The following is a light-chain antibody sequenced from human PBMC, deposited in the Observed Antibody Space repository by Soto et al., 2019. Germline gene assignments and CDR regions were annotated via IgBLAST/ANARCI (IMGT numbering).Light chain of an antibody. CDR1: QSVRSNF. CDR2: GAS. V-gene: IGKV3-20*01. J-gene: IGKJ1*01. Sequence: GSTQSPGTLSLSPGERATLSCRASQSVRSNFLAWYQQKPGQAPRLLIYGASNRATGIPDRFSGSGSGTDFTLTITRLEPEDFAMYYCQRYDSFRTFGQGTKVDIK. CDR3: QRYDSFRT.